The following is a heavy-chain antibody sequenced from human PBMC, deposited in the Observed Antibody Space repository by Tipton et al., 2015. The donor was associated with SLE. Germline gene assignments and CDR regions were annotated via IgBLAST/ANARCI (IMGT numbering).Heavy chain of an antibody. CDR1: GFSFSNYW. CDR3: ARSWDYGDPGGP. J-gene: IGHJ5*02. D-gene: IGHD4-17*01. CDR2: IKQDGSER. Sequence: SLRLSCAASGFSFSNYWMTWVRQAPGEGLEWVVNIKQDGSERYYVDSVKGRFTISRDHAKNSLYLQMSSLRAEDTAVYYCARSWDYGDPGGPWGQGTLVTVSS. V-gene: IGHV3-7*01.